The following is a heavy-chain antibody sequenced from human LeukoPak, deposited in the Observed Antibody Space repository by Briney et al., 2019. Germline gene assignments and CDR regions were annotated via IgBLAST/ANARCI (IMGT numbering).Heavy chain of an antibody. V-gene: IGHV3-7*01. J-gene: IGHJ6*03. CDR1: GFTFSSYW. D-gene: IGHD2-2*01. CDR2: IKQDGSEK. CDR3: ARQGTRSYYYYMDV. Sequence: PGGSLRLSCAASGFTFSSYWMSWVRQAPGKGLEWVANIKQDGSEKYYVDSVKGGFTISRDNAKNSLYLQMNSLRAEDTAVYYCARQGTRSYYYYMDVWGKGTTVTVSS.